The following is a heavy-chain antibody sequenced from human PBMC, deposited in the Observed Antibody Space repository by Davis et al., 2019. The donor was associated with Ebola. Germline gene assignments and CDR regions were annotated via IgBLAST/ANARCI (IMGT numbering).Heavy chain of an antibody. V-gene: IGHV1-18*01. CDR1: GYTFTSYG. J-gene: IGHJ4*02. Sequence: ASVKVSCKASGYTFTSYGISWVRQAPGQGLEWMGWMNPNSGNTNYAQKLQGRVTMTTDTSTSTAYMELRSLRSEDTAVYYCASSEYYDFWSGTLDYWGQGTLVTVSS. CDR2: MNPNSGNT. CDR3: ASSEYYDFWSGTLDY. D-gene: IGHD3-3*01.